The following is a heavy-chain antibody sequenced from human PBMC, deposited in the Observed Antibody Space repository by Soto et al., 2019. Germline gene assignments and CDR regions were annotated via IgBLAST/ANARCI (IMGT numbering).Heavy chain of an antibody. V-gene: IGHV1-8*01. Sequence: VSVKVSCQASGYTLTSYDIHCVRQATGQGLEWMGWLNPNSGNTGYAQKFQGRVTMTRSTSIRTAYMELSSLRSEDTAVYYCARGLQAFVAWSYGRAYWGKGTLVTVSS. D-gene: IGHD3-16*01. CDR2: LNPNSGNT. CDR1: GYTLTSYD. CDR3: ARGLQAFVAWSYGRAY. J-gene: IGHJ4*02.